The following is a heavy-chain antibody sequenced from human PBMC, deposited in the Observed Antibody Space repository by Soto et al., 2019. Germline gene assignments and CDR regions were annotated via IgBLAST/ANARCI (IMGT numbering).Heavy chain of an antibody. CDR1: GLTSRNIW. J-gene: IGHJ4*02. Sequence: GQYQRLSCAASGLTSRNIWMHWVRQAPGKGLVWVSRINTDGSVAMYVDSVKGRFTISRDNAKNTLYLHMNSLRAEDTAVYYCVRDMQLWRLDSWGQGT. CDR2: INTDGSVA. D-gene: IGHD2-21*01. V-gene: IGHV3-74*03. CDR3: VRDMQLWRLDS.